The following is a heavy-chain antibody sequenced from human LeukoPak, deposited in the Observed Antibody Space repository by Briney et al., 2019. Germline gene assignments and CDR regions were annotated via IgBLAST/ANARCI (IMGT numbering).Heavy chain of an antibody. V-gene: IGHV1-69*13. Sequence: EASVKVSCKASGGTLSRYAISWARQAPGQGLEWMGGIIASFGTANYAQKFQGRVTISADESSGTAYMELSSLRSEDTAVYYCARVVTPRYCSSTSCYWKGWFDPWGQGTLVTVSS. J-gene: IGHJ5*02. CDR3: ARVVTPRYCSSTSCYWKGWFDP. CDR1: GGTLSRYA. CDR2: IIASFGTA. D-gene: IGHD2-2*01.